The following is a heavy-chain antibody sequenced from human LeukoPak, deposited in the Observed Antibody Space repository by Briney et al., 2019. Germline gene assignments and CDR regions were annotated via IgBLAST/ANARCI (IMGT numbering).Heavy chain of an antibody. CDR1: GGSISSGSYY. D-gene: IGHD2-2*01. J-gene: IGHJ6*03. V-gene: IGHV4-61*02. CDR3: ARDRVKEYQLLGYYYYYYMDV. Sequence: DPSETLSLTCTVSGGSISSGSYYWSWIRQPAGKGLEWIGRIYTSGSTNYNPSLKSRVTISVDTSKNQFSLKLSSVTAADTAVYYCARDRVKEYQLLGYYYYYYMDVWGKGTTVTVSS. CDR2: IYTSGST.